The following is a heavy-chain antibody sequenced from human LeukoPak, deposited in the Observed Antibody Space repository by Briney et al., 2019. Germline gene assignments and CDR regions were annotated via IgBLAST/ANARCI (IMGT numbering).Heavy chain of an antibody. D-gene: IGHD6-19*01. CDR2: INPNSGGT. Sequence: ASVKVSCKASGYTFTGYYMHWVRQAPGQGLEWMGWINPNSGGTNYAQKFQGRVTMTTDTSTSTAYMELRSLRSDDTAVYYCARDVIEQWLVPSPDGVYGMDVWGQGTTVTVSS. CDR3: ARDVIEQWLVPSPDGVYGMDV. V-gene: IGHV1-2*02. CDR1: GYTFTGYY. J-gene: IGHJ6*02.